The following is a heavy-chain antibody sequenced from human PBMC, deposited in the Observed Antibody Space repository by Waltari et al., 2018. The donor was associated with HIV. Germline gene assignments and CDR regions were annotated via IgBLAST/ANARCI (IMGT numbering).Heavy chain of an antibody. D-gene: IGHD4-17*01. Sequence: EVQLVESGGGLVQPGGSLRLSCAASGFTFSSYSMNWVRQAPGKGLEWGSYISSSSSTIYYADSVKGRFTISRDNAKSSLYLQMNSLRDEDTAVYYCAGGLMTTSPTWGQGTLVTVSS. J-gene: IGHJ5*02. CDR3: AGGLMTTSPT. V-gene: IGHV3-48*02. CDR1: GFTFSSYS. CDR2: ISSSSSTI.